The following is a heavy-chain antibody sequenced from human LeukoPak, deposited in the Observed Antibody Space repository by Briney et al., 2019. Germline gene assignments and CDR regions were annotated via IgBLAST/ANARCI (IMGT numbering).Heavy chain of an antibody. CDR2: ITSSSSYI. D-gene: IGHD3-22*01. CDR1: GGSFSGYY. CDR3: ARHVVAVGFDY. J-gene: IGHJ4*02. Sequence: ETLSLTCAVYGGSFSGYYWSWIRQAPGKGLEWVSSITSSSSYIYYADSVKGRFTISRDNAKNSLYLQMNSLRAEDTAVYYCARHVVAVGFDYWGQGTLVTVSS. V-gene: IGHV3-21*01.